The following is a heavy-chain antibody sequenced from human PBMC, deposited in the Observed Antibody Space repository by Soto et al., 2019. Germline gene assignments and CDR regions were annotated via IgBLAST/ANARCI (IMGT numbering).Heavy chain of an antibody. CDR1: GFTFSSYG. Sequence: GGSLRLSWAASGFTFSSYGMHWVRQAPGKGLEWVAVIWYDGSNKYYADSVKGRFTISRDNSKYTLYLQMNSLRAEDTAVYYCARVGLGPQQPLYNFDYWGQGTLVTVSS. CDR3: ARVGLGPQQPLYNFDY. CDR2: IWYDGSNK. V-gene: IGHV3-33*01. D-gene: IGHD6-13*01. J-gene: IGHJ4*02.